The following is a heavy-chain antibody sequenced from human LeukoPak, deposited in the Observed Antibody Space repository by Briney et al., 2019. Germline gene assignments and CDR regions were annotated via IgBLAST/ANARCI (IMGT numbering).Heavy chain of an antibody. CDR3: ASSGRGGEYSSGWYLDY. D-gene: IGHD6-19*01. Sequence: GASVKVSCKASGYTFTGYYMHWVRQAPGQGLEWMGRINPNSGGTDYAQKFQGRVTMTRDTSISTAYMELSRLRSDDTAVYYCASSGRGGEYSSGWYLDYWGQGTLVTVSS. CDR1: GYTFTGYY. J-gene: IGHJ4*02. CDR2: INPNSGGT. V-gene: IGHV1-2*06.